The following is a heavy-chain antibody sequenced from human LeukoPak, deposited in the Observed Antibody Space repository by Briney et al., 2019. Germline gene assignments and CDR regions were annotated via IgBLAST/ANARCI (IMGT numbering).Heavy chain of an antibody. CDR2: VSPNSVEI. V-gene: IGHV1-2*02. CDR1: GYIFSGYC. D-gene: IGHD3-22*01. CDR3: ARKIGVGVDTNAFDL. J-gene: IGHJ3*01. Sequence: ASVTVSCKASGYIFSGYCRVLVRLAPGPGLEWLGVVSPNSVEIIYAQRFQRKVTMTRDTSISTAYMELSRLRSHATARYYCARKIGVGVDTNAFDLWGQGTMVTVSS.